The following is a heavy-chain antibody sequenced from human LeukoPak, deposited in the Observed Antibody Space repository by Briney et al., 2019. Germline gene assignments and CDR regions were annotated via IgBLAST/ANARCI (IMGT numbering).Heavy chain of an antibody. CDR2: IFYTGST. D-gene: IGHD4-11*01. CDR1: GGFISNYY. J-gene: IGHJ4*02. V-gene: IGHV4-59*01. CDR3: ARLRGNYFPDY. Sequence: SETLSLTRTVSGGFISNYYWTWIRQPPGKGLAWIAYIFYTGSTNYNPSLKSRGTISVDTSKNQFSLKVTSVTAADTAVYYCARLRGNYFPDYWGQGTLVTASS.